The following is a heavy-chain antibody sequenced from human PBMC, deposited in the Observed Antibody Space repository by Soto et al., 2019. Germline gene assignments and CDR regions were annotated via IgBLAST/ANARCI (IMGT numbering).Heavy chain of an antibody. CDR1: GGSISSYY. CDR2: IYYSGST. J-gene: IGHJ6*02. V-gene: IGHV4-59*01. CDR3: ARARANVAPSPGNPGHRLFSWTSLADSGLASDGSGQMAV. Sequence: SETLSLTCTVSGGSISSYYWSWIRQPPGKGLEWIGYIYYSGSTNYNPSLKSRVTISVDTSKNQFSLKLSSVTAADTAVYYCARARANVAPSPGNPGHRLFSWTSLADSGLASDGSGQMAVWGQGTTVTVSS. D-gene: IGHD2-15*01.